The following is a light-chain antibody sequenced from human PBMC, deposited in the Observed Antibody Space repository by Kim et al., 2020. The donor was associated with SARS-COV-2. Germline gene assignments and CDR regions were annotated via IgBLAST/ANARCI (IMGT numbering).Light chain of an antibody. CDR2: EAF. Sequence: EIVLTQSPGTLSLSPGERATLSCRASQSVGSSLLAWYQQKPGQAPRLLIYEAFKRVAGIPDRFSGSGSGTDFTLTISRPEPEYFAMYYWQQYGSTPYTFGQGTKLEI. J-gene: IGKJ2*01. V-gene: IGKV3-20*01. CDR1: QSVGSSL. CDR3: QQYGSTPYT.